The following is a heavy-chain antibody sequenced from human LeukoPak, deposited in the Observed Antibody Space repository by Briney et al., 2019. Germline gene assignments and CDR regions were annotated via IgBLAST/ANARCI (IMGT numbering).Heavy chain of an antibody. D-gene: IGHD3-22*01. CDR2: INPNSGGT. CDR1: GYTFTGYY. V-gene: IGHV1-2*02. Sequence: ASVKVSCKASGYTFTGYYMHWVRQAPGQGLEWMGWINPNSGGTNYAQKFQGRVTMTRDTSISTAYMELSRLRSDDTAVYYCANYDGSGYYGFDYWRQGTLVTVSA. CDR3: ANYDGSGYYGFDY. J-gene: IGHJ4*02.